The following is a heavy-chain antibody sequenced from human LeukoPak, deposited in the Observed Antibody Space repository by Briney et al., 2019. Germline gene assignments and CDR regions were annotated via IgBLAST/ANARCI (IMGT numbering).Heavy chain of an antibody. CDR1: GGSFSGYY. CDR2: INHSGST. Sequence: SETLSLTCAVYGGSFSGYYWSWIRQPPGKGLEWIGEINHSGSTNYNPSLKSRVTISVDTSKSQFSLKLSSVTAADTAVYYCARGGLLWFGERRTFDIRGQGTMVTVSS. CDR3: ARGGLLWFGERRTFDI. V-gene: IGHV4-34*01. J-gene: IGHJ3*02. D-gene: IGHD3-10*01.